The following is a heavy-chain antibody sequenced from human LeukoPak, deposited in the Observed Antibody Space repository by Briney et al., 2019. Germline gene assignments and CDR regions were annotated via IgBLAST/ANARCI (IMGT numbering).Heavy chain of an antibody. Sequence: GGSLRLSCAASGFTFSNYAMSWVRQAPGKGLEWVSGISGSGGYTYYADSVKGRFTVSRDNSNNTPYLQMNSLRAEDTAVYYCAKDLYCSSTSCYMDVWGKGTTVTVS. V-gene: IGHV3-23*01. J-gene: IGHJ6*03. D-gene: IGHD2-2*01. CDR1: GFTFSNYA. CDR2: ISGSGGYT. CDR3: AKDLYCSSTSCYMDV.